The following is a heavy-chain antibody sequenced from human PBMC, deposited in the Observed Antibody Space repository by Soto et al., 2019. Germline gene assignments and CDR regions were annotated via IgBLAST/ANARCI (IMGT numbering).Heavy chain of an antibody. CDR2: SYYSGTT. CDR1: GASISVHSYY. Sequence: PSETLSLTCTVSGASISVHSYYWTWIRQPPGKGLEWIGSSYYSGTTYFNPSLKSRATISVDTPKNQFSLKLSSVTPTDTAVYYCARRSSSSLGSLFDPWGRGILVTVSS. CDR3: ARRSSSSLGSLFDP. D-gene: IGHD6-6*01. V-gene: IGHV4-39*01. J-gene: IGHJ5*02.